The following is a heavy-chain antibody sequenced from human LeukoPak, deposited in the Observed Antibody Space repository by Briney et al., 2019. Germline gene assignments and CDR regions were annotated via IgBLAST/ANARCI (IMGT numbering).Heavy chain of an antibody. J-gene: IGHJ4*02. D-gene: IGHD3-10*01. CDR3: ARLLVLWFGESYYFDY. V-gene: IGHV4-39*01. CDR1: GGSISSSSYY. CDR2: IYYSGST. Sequence: SETLSLTCTVSGGSISSSSYYWGWIRQPPGKGLEWIGSIYYSGSTYYNPSLKSRVTISVDTSKNQFSLKLSSVTAADTAVYYCARLLVLWFGESYYFDYWGQGTLVTVSS.